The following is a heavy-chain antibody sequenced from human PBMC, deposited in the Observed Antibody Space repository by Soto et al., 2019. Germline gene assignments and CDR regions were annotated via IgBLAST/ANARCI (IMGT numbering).Heavy chain of an antibody. V-gene: IGHV3-23*01. CDR2: ISFSGGST. J-gene: IGHJ6*03. Sequence: VVSLRHSCAASGFTFSAYAMSWVRQAPGKGLEWVSAISFSGGSTYYADSGKGRFTISRGNSKNTLYLQLHSLRAEDTAVYYCTKAIRYCSRPTCPGHYYYYMDVWGKGTTVTVSS. CDR3: TKAIRYCSRPTCPGHYYYYMDV. CDR1: GFTFSAYA. D-gene: IGHD2-2*01.